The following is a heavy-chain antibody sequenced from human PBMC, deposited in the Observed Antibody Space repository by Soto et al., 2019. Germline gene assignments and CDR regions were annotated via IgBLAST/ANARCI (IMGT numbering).Heavy chain of an antibody. Sequence: GESLKISFKGSGYSFTSYWIGRGRQIPGKGLEWMGIIYPGDSDTRYSPSFEGQVTISADKSISNAYLQWSSLKASDTAMYYCTRPSDYDILTCYSVPYAFDIWGQGTMVTVSS. CDR1: GYSFTSYW. J-gene: IGHJ3*02. CDR3: TRPSDYDILTCYSVPYAFDI. V-gene: IGHV5-51*01. D-gene: IGHD3-9*01. CDR2: IYPGDSDT.